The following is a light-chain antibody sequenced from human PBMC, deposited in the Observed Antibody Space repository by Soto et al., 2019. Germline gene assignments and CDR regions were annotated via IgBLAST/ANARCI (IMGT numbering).Light chain of an antibody. Sequence: VVMTQSPLSLPVALGQPASISCKSSQSIVYSDGNAYLTWFQQRPGQSPRRLIYRVSNRDSGVPDRFSGSGSGTDFTLKISRVEAEDVGVYYCMQGTHWPPTFGRGTKVEIK. CDR2: RVS. J-gene: IGKJ1*01. V-gene: IGKV2-30*01. CDR3: MQGTHWPPT. CDR1: QSIVYSDGNAY.